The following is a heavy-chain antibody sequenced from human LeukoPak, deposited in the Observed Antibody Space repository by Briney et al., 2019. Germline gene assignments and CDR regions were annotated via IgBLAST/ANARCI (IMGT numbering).Heavy chain of an antibody. J-gene: IGHJ6*03. Sequence: GGSLRLSCAASGFTFSSYGMPWVRKAPGKGLEGVAFIRYDGSNKDYADSVKGRFTISRDNSKNTLYLQMNSLRAEDTAVYYCAKDRMDSSSWYQGYQYYYYMDVWGKGTTVTISS. CDR2: IRYDGSNK. CDR1: GFTFSSYG. D-gene: IGHD6-13*01. V-gene: IGHV3-30*02. CDR3: AKDRMDSSSWYQGYQYYYYMDV.